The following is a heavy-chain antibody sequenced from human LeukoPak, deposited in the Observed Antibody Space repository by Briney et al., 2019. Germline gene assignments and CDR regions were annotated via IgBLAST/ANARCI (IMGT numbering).Heavy chain of an antibody. CDR1: GGSFSGYY. CDR3: AREYSSSWYPLSYFDY. D-gene: IGHD6-13*01. V-gene: IGHV4-34*01. CDR2: IYYSGST. J-gene: IGHJ4*02. Sequence: SETLSLTCAVYGGSFSGYYWSWIRQPPGKGLEWIGSIYYSGSTYYNPSLKSRVTISVDTSKNQFSLKLSSVTAADTAVYYCAREYSSSWYPLSYFDYWGQGTLVTVSS.